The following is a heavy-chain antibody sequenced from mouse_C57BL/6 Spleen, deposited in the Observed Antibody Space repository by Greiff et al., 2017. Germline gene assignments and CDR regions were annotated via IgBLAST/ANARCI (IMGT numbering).Heavy chain of an antibody. D-gene: IGHD1-1*01. V-gene: IGHV1-52*01. CDR1: GYTFTSYW. CDR3: AFYGSSYYYAMDY. CDR2: IDPSDSET. J-gene: IGHJ4*01. Sequence: QVQLQQPGAELVRPGSSVKLSCKASGYTFTSYWMHWVKQRPIQGLEWIGNIDPSDSETHYNQKFKDKATLTVDKSSSTAYMQLSSLTSEDSAVYYGAFYGSSYYYAMDYWGQGTSVTVAS.